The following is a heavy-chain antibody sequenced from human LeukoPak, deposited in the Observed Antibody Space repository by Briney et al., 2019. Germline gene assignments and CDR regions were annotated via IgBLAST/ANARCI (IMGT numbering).Heavy chain of an antibody. Sequence: ASVKVSCKASGYTFTGHYMHWVRQAPGQGLEWMGWINPNSGGTNYAQKFQGRVTMTRDTSISTAYMELSRLRSDDTAVYYCARGRYFDWLPYFDYWGQGTLVTVSS. CDR2: INPNSGGT. D-gene: IGHD3-9*01. J-gene: IGHJ4*02. CDR3: ARGRYFDWLPYFDY. V-gene: IGHV1-2*02. CDR1: GYTFTGHY.